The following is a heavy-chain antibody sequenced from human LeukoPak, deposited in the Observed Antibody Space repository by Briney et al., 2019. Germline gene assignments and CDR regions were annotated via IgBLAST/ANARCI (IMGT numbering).Heavy chain of an antibody. CDR3: ARDGYYYDSSGYHSNWFDP. D-gene: IGHD3-22*01. J-gene: IGHJ5*02. V-gene: IGHV4-59*01. CDR1: GGSISSYY. Sequence: SETLSLTCTVSGGSISSYYWSWIRQPPGKGLEWLGYIYYSGSINYNPSLKSRVTISVDTSKNQFSLKLSSVTAADTAVYYCARDGYYYDSSGYHSNWFDPWGQGTLVTVSS. CDR2: IYYSGSI.